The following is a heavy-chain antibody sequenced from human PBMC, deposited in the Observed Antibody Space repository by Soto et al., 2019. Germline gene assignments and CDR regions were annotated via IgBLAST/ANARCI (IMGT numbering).Heavy chain of an antibody. D-gene: IGHD6-25*01. V-gene: IGHV1-18*01. CDR2: ISAYNGNT. Sequence: QVQLVQSGAEVKKPGASVKVSCKASGYTFTSYGISWVRQAPGQGLEWMGWISAYNGNTNYAQKLQGRVTMTTDTSTSTAYMGLRGLRSDDTAVYYCARKKWLGVPYSGGQVDIWGQGTMVTVSS. CDR1: GYTFTSYG. CDR3: ARKKWLGVPYSGGQVDI. J-gene: IGHJ3*02.